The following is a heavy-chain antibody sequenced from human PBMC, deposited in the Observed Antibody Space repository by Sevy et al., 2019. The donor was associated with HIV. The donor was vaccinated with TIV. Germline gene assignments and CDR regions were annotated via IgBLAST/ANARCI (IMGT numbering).Heavy chain of an antibody. V-gene: IGHV3-30*18. Sequence: GGSLRLSCAASGFTFSSYGMHWVRQAPGKGLEWVAVISYDGSNKYYADSVKGRFTNSRDNSKNTLYLQMNSLRAEDTAVYYCAKDSGHSSGWEQPPDYWGQGTLVTVSS. CDR2: ISYDGSNK. CDR1: GFTFSSYG. D-gene: IGHD6-19*01. J-gene: IGHJ4*02. CDR3: AKDSGHSSGWEQPPDY.